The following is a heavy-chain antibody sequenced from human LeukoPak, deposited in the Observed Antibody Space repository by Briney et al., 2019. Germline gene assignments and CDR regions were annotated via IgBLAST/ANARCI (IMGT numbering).Heavy chain of an antibody. Sequence: GSLRLSCAASGFTFSSYSMNWVRQAPGKGLEWVSSISSSSSYIYYADSVKGRFTISRDNAKNSLYLQMNSLRADDTAVYHCARVRSAAAGPLDYWGQGTLVTVSS. CDR1: GFTFSSYS. CDR3: ARVRSAAAGPLDY. D-gene: IGHD6-13*01. CDR2: ISSSSSYI. J-gene: IGHJ4*02. V-gene: IGHV3-21*01.